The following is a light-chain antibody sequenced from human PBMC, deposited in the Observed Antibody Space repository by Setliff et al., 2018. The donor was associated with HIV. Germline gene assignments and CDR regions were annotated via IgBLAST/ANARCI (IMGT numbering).Light chain of an antibody. V-gene: IGLV2-14*01. J-gene: IGLJ2*01. CDR2: EVS. CDR1: SSDVGGYNY. CDR3: TSYTTSSTLVV. Sequence: QSALTHPASVSGSPGQSITISCTGTSSDVGGYNYVSWYQQHPGKAPKLMIHEVSNRPPGVSNRFSGSKSGNTASLTISGLRAEDEANYYCTSYTTSSTLVVFGGGTKVTVL.